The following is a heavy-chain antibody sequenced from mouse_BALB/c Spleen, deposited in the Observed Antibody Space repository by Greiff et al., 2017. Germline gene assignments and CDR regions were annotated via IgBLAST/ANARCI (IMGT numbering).Heavy chain of an antibody. V-gene: IGHV2-6-5*01. Sequence: VKRVESGPGLVAPSQSLSITCTVSGFSLTDYGVSWIRQPPGKGLEWLGVIWGGGSTYYNSALKSRLSISKDNSKSQVFLKMNSLQTDDTAMYYCAKHKVLRDWYFDVWGAGTTVTVSS. CDR2: IWGGGST. J-gene: IGHJ1*01. CDR1: GFSLTDYG. CDR3: AKHKVLRDWYFDV. D-gene: IGHD1-1*01.